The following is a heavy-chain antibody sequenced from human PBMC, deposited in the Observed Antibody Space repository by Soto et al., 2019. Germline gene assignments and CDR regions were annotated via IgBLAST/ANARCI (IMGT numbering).Heavy chain of an antibody. Sequence: SVKVSCKASGGTFSSYAISWVRQAPGQGLEWMGGIIPIFGTANYAQKFQGRVTITADESTSTAYMELSSLRSDDTAVYYCARALSIADSPFAPSTDAFDISGQGTMVTV. D-gene: IGHD6-6*01. CDR3: ARALSIADSPFAPSTDAFDI. V-gene: IGHV1-69*13. CDR2: IIPIFGTA. CDR1: GGTFSSYA. J-gene: IGHJ3*02.